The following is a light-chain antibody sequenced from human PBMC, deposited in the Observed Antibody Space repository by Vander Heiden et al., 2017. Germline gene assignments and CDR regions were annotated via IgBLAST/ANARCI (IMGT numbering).Light chain of an antibody. V-gene: IGLV2-14*01. CDR2: EVS. Sequence: QSALTQPASVSGSPGQSITISCTGTSSDVGGYNYVSWYQQHPGKAPKLMIYEVSNRPSGVSNRFSASKSGNTASLTISGLQAEDEADYYCSSYSSSSTLVLFGGGTKLTVL. CDR1: SSDVGGYNY. J-gene: IGLJ2*01. CDR3: SSYSSSSTLVL.